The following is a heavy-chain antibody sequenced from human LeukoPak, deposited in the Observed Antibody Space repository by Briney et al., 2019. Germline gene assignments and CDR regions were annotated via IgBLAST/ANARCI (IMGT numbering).Heavy chain of an antibody. Sequence: PGGSLRLSCAASGFTFSSYAMSWVRQAPGKGLEWVSAISGSGGSTYYADSVKGRFTISRDNSKNTLYLQMNSLRAEDTAVYYCAKGHGITMVRGVVYWGQGTLVTVSS. V-gene: IGHV3-23*01. CDR1: GFTFSSYA. CDR3: AKGHGITMVRGVVY. D-gene: IGHD3-10*01. CDR2: ISGSGGST. J-gene: IGHJ4*02.